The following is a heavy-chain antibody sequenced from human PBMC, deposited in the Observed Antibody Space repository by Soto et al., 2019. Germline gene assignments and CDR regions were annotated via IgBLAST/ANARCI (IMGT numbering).Heavy chain of an antibody. V-gene: IGHV1-69*02. D-gene: IGHD3-22*01. CDR1: GGTFSSYT. Sequence: SVKVSCKASGGTFSSYTISWVRQAPGQGLEWMGRIIPILGIANYAQKFQGRVTITADKSTSTAYMELSRLRSDDTAVYYCARGRSTMIVVVTTLKTYDAFDIWGQGTMVT. CDR3: ARGRSTMIVVVTTLKTYDAFDI. CDR2: IIPILGIA. J-gene: IGHJ3*02.